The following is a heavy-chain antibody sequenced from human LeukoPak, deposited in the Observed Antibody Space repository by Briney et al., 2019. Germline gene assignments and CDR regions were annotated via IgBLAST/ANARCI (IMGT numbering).Heavy chain of an antibody. Sequence: GGSLRLSCAASGFTFSDYYMSWIRQAPGKGLEWVSYISSSGSTIYYADSVKGRFTISRDNAKNSLYLQMNSLRAEDTAVYYCARDSPLSRRVVPAARVSFDPWGQGTLVTVSS. CDR1: GFTFSDYY. J-gene: IGHJ5*02. CDR3: ARDSPLSRRVVPAARVSFDP. V-gene: IGHV3-11*01. D-gene: IGHD2-2*01. CDR2: ISSSGSTI.